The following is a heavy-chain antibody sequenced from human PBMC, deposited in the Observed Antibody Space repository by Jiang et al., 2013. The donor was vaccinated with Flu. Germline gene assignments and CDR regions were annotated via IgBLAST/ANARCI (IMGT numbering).Heavy chain of an antibody. CDR3: ARADLVVTAPLLFDY. V-gene: IGHV4-59*01. CDR1: GGSIRDFY. D-gene: IGHD2-21*02. J-gene: IGHJ4*02. CDR2: FSNSGST. Sequence: LLKPSETLSLTCTVSGGSIRDFYWSWIRQPPGKGLAWIGHFSNSGSTNYNASFKSRVTISVDLSRNQFSLKLTSVTAADTAVYYCARADLVVTAPLLFDYWGQGTLVTVSS.